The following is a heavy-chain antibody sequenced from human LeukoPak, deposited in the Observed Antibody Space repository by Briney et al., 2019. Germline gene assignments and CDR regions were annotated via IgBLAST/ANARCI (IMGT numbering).Heavy chain of an antibody. CDR1: GFTFDDYA. J-gene: IGHJ6*03. CDR3: AKGDRNYYYYMDV. V-gene: IGHV3-9*01. D-gene: IGHD3-16*01. CDR2: ISWNSGSI. Sequence: GGSLRLSCAASGFTFDDYAMHWVRQAPGKGLEWVSGISWNSGSIGYADSVKGRFTISRDNAKNSLYLQMNSLRAEDTALYYCAKGDRNYYYYMDVWGEGTTVTVSS.